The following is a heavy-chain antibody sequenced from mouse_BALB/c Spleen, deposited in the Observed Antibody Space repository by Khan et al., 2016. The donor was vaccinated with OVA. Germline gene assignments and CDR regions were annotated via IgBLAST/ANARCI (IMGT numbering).Heavy chain of an antibody. CDR2: ISYSGNT. CDR1: GYSITSDYA. V-gene: IGHV3-2*02. J-gene: IGHJ2*01. Sequence: EVQLVESGPGLVKPSQSLSLTCTVTGYSITSDYAWNWIRQFPGNKLEWMGFISYSGNTKYNPSLKSRFSITRDTSKNQFFLHLNSVTIEDTATYYCARVYGGDCDYWGQGTTLTVSS. D-gene: IGHD1-1*01. CDR3: ARVYGGDCDY.